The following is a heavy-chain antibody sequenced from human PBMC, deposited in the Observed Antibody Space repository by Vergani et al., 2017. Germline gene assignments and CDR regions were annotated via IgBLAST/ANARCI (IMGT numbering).Heavy chain of an antibody. CDR3: ARHSTGATMVRGVIAWFDP. D-gene: IGHD3-10*01. CDR2: IYPGDSDT. CDR1: GYSFTSYW. J-gene: IGHJ5*02. Sequence: EVQLVESGGGLVQPGESLKISCKGSGYSFTSYWIGWVRQMPGKGLEWMGIIYPGDSDTRYSPSFQGQVTISADKSISTAYLQWSSLKASDTAMYYCARHSTGATMVRGVIAWFDPWGQGTLVTVSS. V-gene: IGHV5-51*01.